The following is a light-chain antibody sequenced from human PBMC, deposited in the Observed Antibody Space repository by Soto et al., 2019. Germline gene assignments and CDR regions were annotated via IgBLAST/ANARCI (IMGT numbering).Light chain of an antibody. CDR1: QSVGSN. V-gene: IGKV3-15*01. CDR2: DAF. Sequence: EIVMTQSPAILSVSPGERATLSCRASQSVGSNLAWYQQQPGQAHRLLIYDAFTRATGIPARISGSGSGAEFTLPISSLQSEDFAVYYCQQYSNWPWTFGQGAKVEIK. J-gene: IGKJ1*01. CDR3: QQYSNWPWT.